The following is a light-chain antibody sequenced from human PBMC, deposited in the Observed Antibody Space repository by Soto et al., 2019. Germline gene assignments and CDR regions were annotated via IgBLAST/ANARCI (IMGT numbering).Light chain of an antibody. Sequence: QSVLTQPPSVSGAPGQRVTISCTGSSSNIGAGYDVHWYQQLPGTAPKLLISGNSNRPSGVPDRFSRSKSGTSASLAITGLQSEDEADYYCQSYASSLRGYVFGTGTKLTAL. V-gene: IGLV1-40*01. CDR3: QSYASSLRGYV. CDR2: GNS. CDR1: SSNIGAGYD. J-gene: IGLJ1*01.